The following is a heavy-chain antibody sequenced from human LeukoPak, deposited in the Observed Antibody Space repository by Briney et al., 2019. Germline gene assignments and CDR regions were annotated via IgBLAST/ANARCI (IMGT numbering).Heavy chain of an antibody. D-gene: IGHD3-3*01. V-gene: IGHV3-30*04. J-gene: IGHJ6*03. CDR2: ISYDGTNQ. CDR1: EFRFRTYA. CDR3: ARDHDPFWSGYGDYNYYIDV. Sequence: SGGSLRLSCAASEFRFRTYAMHWVHRAPGKGLEWVAIISYDGTNQDYADSVKGRFTISRDNSKNTLYLQMNSLSAEDTAVYYCARDHDPFWSGYGDYNYYIDVWGKGTTVTVSS.